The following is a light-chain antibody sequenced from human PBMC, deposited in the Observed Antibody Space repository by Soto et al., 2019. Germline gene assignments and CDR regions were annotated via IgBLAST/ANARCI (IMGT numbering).Light chain of an antibody. CDR1: KSVSSSY. V-gene: IGKV3-20*01. CDR3: QQYGSSPGT. J-gene: IGKJ1*01. CDR2: GAS. Sequence: IVLPPSPGTLSVSPGERATLSCRSSKSVSSSYLAWYQQKPGQAPRLLIYGASSRATGIPDRFSGSGSGTDVTLTISRLESEEFALYYCQQYGSSPGTFGQGTKVEIK.